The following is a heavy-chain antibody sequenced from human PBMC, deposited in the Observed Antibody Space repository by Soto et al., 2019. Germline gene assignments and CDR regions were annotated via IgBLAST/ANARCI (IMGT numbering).Heavy chain of an antibody. V-gene: IGHV4-59*01. CDR3: ARMSLFYVFDS. J-gene: IGHJ4*01. CDR2: FYHSGVT. D-gene: IGHD3-16*01. CDR1: SDSMTSYY. Sequence: PSETLSLTCPVSSDSMTSYYWTCIRQTPGKGLEWSEYFYHSGVTNYNPSLKSRVTIPLDTSETQFSLGLSSVTAADTAVYYSARMSLFYVFDSGGQGTLVTVAS.